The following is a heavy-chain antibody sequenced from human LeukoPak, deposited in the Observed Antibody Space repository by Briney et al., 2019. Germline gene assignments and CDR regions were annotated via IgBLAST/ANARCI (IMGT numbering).Heavy chain of an antibody. J-gene: IGHJ4*02. D-gene: IGHD3-10*01. CDR3: AKDLMVRGVIDY. CDR2: IRYDGSNK. CDR1: GFTFSSYG. Sequence: GGSLRLSCAASGFTFSSYGMHWVRQAPGKGLEWVAFIRYDGSNKYYADSVKGRFTISRDDSKNTLYLQMNSLRAEDTAVYYCAKDLMVRGVIDYWGQGTLVTVSS. V-gene: IGHV3-30*02.